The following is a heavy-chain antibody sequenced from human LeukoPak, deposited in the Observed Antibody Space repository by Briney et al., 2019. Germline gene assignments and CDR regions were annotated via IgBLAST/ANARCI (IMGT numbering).Heavy chain of an antibody. D-gene: IGHD2-2*01. J-gene: IGHJ5*02. V-gene: IGHV4-38-2*02. CDR2: IYHSGST. CDR1: GYSISSGYY. Sequence: SETLSLTCTVCGYSISSGYYWGWIRPPPGKGLEWIGSIYHSGSTYYNPSLKSRVTISVDTSKNQFSLKLSSVTAADTAVYYCARAGSTTYNWFDPWGQGTLVTVSP. CDR3: ARAGSTTYNWFDP.